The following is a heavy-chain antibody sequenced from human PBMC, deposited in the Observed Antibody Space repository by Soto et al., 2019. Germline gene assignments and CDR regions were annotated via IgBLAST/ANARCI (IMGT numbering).Heavy chain of an antibody. V-gene: IGHV3-7*01. CDR1: GFMFSAYW. Sequence: GGSLRLSCAASGFMFSAYWMSWVRQAPGKGLEWVANIHGDGGKIYYVDSVKGRFTISRDNAKRSLYLQMNSLRAEDAAVYYCARDFYGGYTYGPGDYWGQGALVTVSS. D-gene: IGHD5-18*01. J-gene: IGHJ4*02. CDR3: ARDFYGGYTYGPGDY. CDR2: IHGDGGKI.